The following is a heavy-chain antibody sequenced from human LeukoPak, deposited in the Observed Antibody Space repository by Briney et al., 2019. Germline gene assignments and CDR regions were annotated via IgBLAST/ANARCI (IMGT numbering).Heavy chain of an antibody. CDR3: VYQVQGVVQ. J-gene: IGHJ4*02. CDR2: ISGDGAST. D-gene: IGHD3-3*01. Sequence: GGSLRLSCSASGFTFSSYGMHWVRQAPGKGLEYVSGISGDGASTYYADSVKGRFTISRDNSKSTLYVQMTSLRAEDTAVYYCVYQVQGVVQWGQGTLVTVSS. V-gene: IGHV3-64*05. CDR1: GFTFSSYG.